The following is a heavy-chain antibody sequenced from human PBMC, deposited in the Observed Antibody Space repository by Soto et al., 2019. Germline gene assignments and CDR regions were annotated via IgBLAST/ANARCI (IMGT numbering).Heavy chain of an antibody. D-gene: IGHD3-22*01. CDR2: IWYDGSNK. V-gene: IGHV3-33*08. CDR1: GFTFSSYA. J-gene: IGHJ4*02. Sequence: PGGSLRLSCAASGFTFSSYAMHWVRQAPGKGLEWVAVIWYDGSNKYYADSVKGRFTISRDNSKNTLYLQMNSLRAEDTALYYCARVYYYDSSGYSYYFDYWGQGTLVTVSS. CDR3: ARVYYYDSSGYSYYFDY.